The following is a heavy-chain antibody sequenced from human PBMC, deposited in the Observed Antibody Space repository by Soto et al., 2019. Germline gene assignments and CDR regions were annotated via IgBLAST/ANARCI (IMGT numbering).Heavy chain of an antibody. V-gene: IGHV4-39*01. J-gene: IGHJ4*02. CDR3: ARKRRGYSGIDY. CDR1: GGSISSSSYY. Sequence: SETLSLTCTVSGGSISSSSYYWGWIRQPPGKGLEWIGSIYYSGSTYYNPSLKSRVTISVDTSKNQFSLKLSSVTAADTAVYYCARKRRGYSGIDYWGQGTLVTVSS. CDR2: IYYSGST. D-gene: IGHD5-12*01.